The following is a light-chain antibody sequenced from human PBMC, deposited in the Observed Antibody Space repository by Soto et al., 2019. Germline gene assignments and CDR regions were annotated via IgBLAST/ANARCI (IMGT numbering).Light chain of an antibody. V-gene: IGKV3-20*01. CDR1: QSVSNNY. J-gene: IGKJ1*01. CDR2: GAS. CDR3: QQCDDWPRT. Sequence: EIVLTQSPGTLSLSPGERATLSCRASQSVSNNYLAWYQQKPGQAPRLLIYGASNRATGIPDRFSGSGSGTDFTLTISRLEPEDFAVYYCQQCDDWPRTFGQGTKVDIK.